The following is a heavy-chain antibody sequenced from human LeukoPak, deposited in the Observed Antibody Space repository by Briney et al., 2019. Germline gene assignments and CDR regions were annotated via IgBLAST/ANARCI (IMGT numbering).Heavy chain of an antibody. J-gene: IGHJ4*02. V-gene: IGHV3-23*01. Sequence: GGSLRLSCAASGFTFSSYSMNWVRQAPGKGLEWVSGISGSGGSTYYADSVKGRFTISRDNSKNTLYLQMNSLRAEDTAVYYCAKDTIFGVADFDSWGQGTLVTVSS. CDR2: ISGSGGST. CDR1: GFTFSSYS. CDR3: AKDTIFGVADFDS. D-gene: IGHD3-3*01.